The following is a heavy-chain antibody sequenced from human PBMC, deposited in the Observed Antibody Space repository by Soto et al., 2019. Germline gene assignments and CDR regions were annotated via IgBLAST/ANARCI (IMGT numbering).Heavy chain of an antibody. CDR2: ISYDGSNK. CDR3: AKDQNHYGSGSYPWFDP. J-gene: IGHJ5*02. Sequence: GGSLRLSCAASGFTFSSYGMHWVRQAPGKGLEWVAIISYDGSNKYYADSVKGRFTISRDNSKNTLYLQINSLRAEDTAVYYCAKDQNHYGSGSYPWFDPWGQGTLVTVSS. V-gene: IGHV3-30*18. D-gene: IGHD3-10*01. CDR1: GFTFSSYG.